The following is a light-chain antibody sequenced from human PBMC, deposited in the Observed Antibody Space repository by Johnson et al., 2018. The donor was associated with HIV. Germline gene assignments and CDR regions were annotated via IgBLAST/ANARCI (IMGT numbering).Light chain of an antibody. CDR2: DNN. CDR1: SSNIGNNY. Sequence: QSVLTQPPSVSAAPGQKVTISCSGSSSNIGNNYVYWYQQLPGTAPKLLIYDNNKRPSGIPDRFSGSKSGTSATLGIAGLQTGDEADYFCGTWDNSLNVYVLGTGTKVTVL. CDR3: GTWDNSLNVYV. V-gene: IGLV1-51*01. J-gene: IGLJ1*01.